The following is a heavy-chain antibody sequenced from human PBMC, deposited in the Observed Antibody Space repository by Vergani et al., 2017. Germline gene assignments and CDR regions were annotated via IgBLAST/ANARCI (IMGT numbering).Heavy chain of an antibody. CDR1: GFTFSSYG. CDR2: IWYDGSNK. J-gene: IGHJ6*03. V-gene: IGHV3-33*01. D-gene: IGHD2-2*01. Sequence: QVQLVESGGGVVQPGRSLRLSCAASGFTFSSYGMHWVRQAPGKGLEWVAVIWYDGSNKYYADSVKGRFTISRENSKNTLYLQMNSLRAEDTAVYYCARETVVPAADTTDYYYYMDVWGKGTTVTVSS. CDR3: ARETVVPAADTTDYYYYMDV.